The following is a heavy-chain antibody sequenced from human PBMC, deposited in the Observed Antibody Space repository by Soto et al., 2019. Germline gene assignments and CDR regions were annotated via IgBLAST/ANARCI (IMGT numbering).Heavy chain of an antibody. CDR3: AKSGGYSYGSLSDAFDI. V-gene: IGHV3-23*01. CDR1: GFTFSSYA. J-gene: IGHJ3*02. CDR2: ISGSGGST. Sequence: EVQLLESGGGLVQPGGSLRLSCAASGFTFSSYAMSWVRQAPGKGLGWVSAISGSGGSTYYADSVKGRFTISRDNSKNTLYLQMNSLRAEDTAVYYCAKSGGYSYGSLSDAFDIWGQGTMVTVSS. D-gene: IGHD5-18*01.